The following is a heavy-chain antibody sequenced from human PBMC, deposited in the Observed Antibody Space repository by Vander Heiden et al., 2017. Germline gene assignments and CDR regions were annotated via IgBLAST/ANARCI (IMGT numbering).Heavy chain of an antibody. CDR3: ARDGIAAAGVAYY. V-gene: IGHV3-33*01. CDR1: GFTFSSYG. CDR2: IWYDGSNK. J-gene: IGHJ4*02. Sequence: QVQLVASAGGVVQPGRSLRLSCAASGFTFSSYGMHWVRQAPGKGLEWVAVIWYDGSNKYYADSVKGRFTISRDNSKNTLYLQMNSLRAEDTAVYYCARDGIAAAGVAYYWGQGTLVTVSS. D-gene: IGHD6-13*01.